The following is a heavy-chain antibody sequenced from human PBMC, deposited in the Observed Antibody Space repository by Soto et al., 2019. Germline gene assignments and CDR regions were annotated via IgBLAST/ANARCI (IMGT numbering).Heavy chain of an antibody. J-gene: IGHJ4*02. CDR1: GFTFSNYP. CDR2: VSATAGTT. CDR3: ADDRYSNQDY. V-gene: IGHV3-23*01. D-gene: IGHD4-4*01. Sequence: GGSLRLFCAASGFTFSNYPMGWVPQAPGKGLEWVSLVSATAGTTYYTDSVKGRFTISRDNSRNTVYLQMNSLRAEDTAVYYCADDRYSNQDYWGQGTLVTVSS.